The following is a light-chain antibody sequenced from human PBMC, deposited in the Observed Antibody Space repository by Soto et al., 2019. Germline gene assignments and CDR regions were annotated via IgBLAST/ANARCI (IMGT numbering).Light chain of an antibody. Sequence: QPVPTQPASVSGSPGQSITISCTGTSSDVGGYNLVSWYQQHPGKAPKLMISEVSKRPSGISDRFSGSKSGSTASLTISGLQAEDEADYYCCSYAGTSTHTVFGGGTQLTVL. V-gene: IGLV2-23*02. J-gene: IGLJ7*01. CDR2: EVS. CDR3: CSYAGTSTHTV. CDR1: SSDVGGYNL.